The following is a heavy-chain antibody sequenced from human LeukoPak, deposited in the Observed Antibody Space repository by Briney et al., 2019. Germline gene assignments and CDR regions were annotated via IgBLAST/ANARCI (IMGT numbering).Heavy chain of an antibody. CDR3: ARGPQGRNWFDP. CDR1: GGSFSGYY. V-gene: IGHV4-34*01. D-gene: IGHD7-27*01. J-gene: IGHJ5*02. Sequence: SETLSLTCAVYGGSFSGYYWSWIRQPPGKGLEWIGEINHSGSTNYNPSLKSRVTISVDTSKNQFSLKLSSVTAADMAVYYCARGPQGRNWFDPWGQGTLVTVSS. CDR2: INHSGST.